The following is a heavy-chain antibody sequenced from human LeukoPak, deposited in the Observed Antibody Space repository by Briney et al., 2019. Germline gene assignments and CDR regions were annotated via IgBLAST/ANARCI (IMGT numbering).Heavy chain of an antibody. D-gene: IGHD3-10*01. CDR3: ARTHGYYYGSGSYWDY. V-gene: IGHV3-7*01. CDR1: GFTFSSYW. Sequence: GGSLRLSCAASGFTFSSYWMGWVRQAPGKGREWVANIKQDGSEKYYVDSVKGRFTISRDNAKNSLYLQMNSLRAEDTAVYYCARTHGYYYGSGSYWDYWGQGTLVTVSS. J-gene: IGHJ4*02. CDR2: IKQDGSEK.